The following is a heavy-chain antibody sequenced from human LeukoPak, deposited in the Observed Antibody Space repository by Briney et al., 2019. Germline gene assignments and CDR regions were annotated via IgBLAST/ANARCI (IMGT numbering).Heavy chain of an antibody. Sequence: AGGSLRLSCAASGFTFSSYWMHWVRQAPGKGLVWVSRINSDGSSTSYADSVKGRFTISRDNAKNTLYLQMNSLRAEDTAVYYCARGTKIFGVAFNWFDPWGQGTLVIVSS. J-gene: IGHJ5*02. V-gene: IGHV3-74*01. CDR1: GFTFSSYW. CDR2: INSDGSST. CDR3: ARGTKIFGVAFNWFDP. D-gene: IGHD3-3*01.